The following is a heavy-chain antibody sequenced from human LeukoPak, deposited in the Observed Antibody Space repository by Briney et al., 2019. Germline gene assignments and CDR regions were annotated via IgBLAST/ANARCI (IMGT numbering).Heavy chain of an antibody. V-gene: IGHV4-34*01. CDR3: ARGPPPGAMAFGVVDN. CDR1: GESLSDFY. J-gene: IGHJ4*02. D-gene: IGHD3-16*01. Sequence: PSETLSLTCAVYGESLSDFYWSWIRQAPGKGLEWVGEINHSGSTNYKPSLKSRVVISIDTSKNQFSLKLNSLTAADTAVYYCARGPPPGAMAFGVVDNWGQGTLVTVSS. CDR2: INHSGST.